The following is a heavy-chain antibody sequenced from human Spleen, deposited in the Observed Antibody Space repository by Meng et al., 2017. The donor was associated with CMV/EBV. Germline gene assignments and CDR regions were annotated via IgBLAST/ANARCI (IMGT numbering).Heavy chain of an antibody. Sequence: SVKVSCKASGGTFSSYAISWVRQAPGQGLEWMGGIIPIFGTANYAQKFQGRVTITTDESTSTAYMELSSLRSEDTAVYYCARVPSRYCSSASCYEGVYYYYGMDVWGQGTTVTVSS. V-gene: IGHV1-69*05. CDR1: GGTFSSYA. CDR2: IIPIFGTA. CDR3: ARVPSRYCSSASCYEGVYYYYGMDV. D-gene: IGHD2-2*01. J-gene: IGHJ6*02.